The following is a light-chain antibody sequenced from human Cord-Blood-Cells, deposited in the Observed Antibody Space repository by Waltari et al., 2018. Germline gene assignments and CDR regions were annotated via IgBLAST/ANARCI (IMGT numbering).Light chain of an antibody. J-gene: IGKJ2*01. V-gene: IGKV1-39*01. Sequence: DIQMTQSPSSLSASVGDRVTITCRASQSISSYLNWYQQKPGKAPKLLIYAASSLQSGVPSTLSGSGSGTDFTLTISSLQPEECATYYCQQSYSTRYTYGQGTKLEIK. CDR1: QSISSY. CDR2: AAS. CDR3: QQSYSTRYT.